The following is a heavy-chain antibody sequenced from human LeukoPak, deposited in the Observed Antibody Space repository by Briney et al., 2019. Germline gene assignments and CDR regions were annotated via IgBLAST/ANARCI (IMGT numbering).Heavy chain of an antibody. V-gene: IGHV3-23*01. CDR3: AKAAYYYDSSGYLGG. CDR1: GFTFNNYA. Sequence: GGSLRLSCAASGFTFNNYAMSWVRQAPGKGLEWVSAISGSGGSTYYADSVKGRFTISRDNSKNTLYLQMNSLRAEDTAVYYCAKAAYYYDSSGYLGGWGQGTLVTVSS. D-gene: IGHD3-22*01. CDR2: ISGSGGST. J-gene: IGHJ4*02.